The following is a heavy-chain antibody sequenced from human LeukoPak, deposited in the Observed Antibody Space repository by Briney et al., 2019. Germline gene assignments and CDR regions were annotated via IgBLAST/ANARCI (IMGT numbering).Heavy chain of an antibody. J-gene: IGHJ1*01. CDR1: GFTFSSYA. V-gene: IGHV3-30-3*01. CDR2: ISYDGSNK. CDR3: ARELDPD. D-gene: IGHD2-2*03. Sequence: GGSLRLSCAASGFTFSSYAMHWVRQAPGKGLEWVAVISYDGSNKYYADSVKGRFTISRDNFKNTLYLQMNSLRAEDTAVYYCARELDPDWGQGTLVTVSS.